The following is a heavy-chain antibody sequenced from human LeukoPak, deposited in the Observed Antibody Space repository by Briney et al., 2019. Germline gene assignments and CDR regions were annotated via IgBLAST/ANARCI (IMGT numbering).Heavy chain of an antibody. D-gene: IGHD1-26*01. V-gene: IGHV4-30-2*01. CDR2: IYHSGST. Sequence: SETLSLTCTVSGGSISSGGYYWSWIRQPPGKGLEWIGYIYHSGSTYYNPSLKSRVTISVDRSKNQFSLKLSSVTAADTAVYYCARDSVGATGHAFDIWGQGTMVTVSS. CDR1: GGSISSGGYY. J-gene: IGHJ3*02. CDR3: ARDSVGATGHAFDI.